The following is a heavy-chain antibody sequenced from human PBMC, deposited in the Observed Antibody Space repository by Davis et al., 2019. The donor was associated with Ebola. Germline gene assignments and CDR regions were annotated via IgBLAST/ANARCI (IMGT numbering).Heavy chain of an antibody. Sequence: PGGSLRLSCAASGFTFKNYAMNWVRQAPGKGLEWVSGISGSGGTTYYADSVKGRFTISRDNSKNTIYLEVNNLRTEDTAVYYCAKDPGRIAMAGIFDYWGQGTLVTVSS. V-gene: IGHV3-23*01. CDR3: AKDPGRIAMAGIFDY. D-gene: IGHD6-19*01. CDR1: GFTFKNYA. CDR2: ISGSGGTT. J-gene: IGHJ4*02.